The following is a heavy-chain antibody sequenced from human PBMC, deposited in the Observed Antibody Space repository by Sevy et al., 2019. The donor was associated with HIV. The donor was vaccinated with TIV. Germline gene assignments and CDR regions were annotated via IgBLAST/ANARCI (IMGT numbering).Heavy chain of an antibody. CDR2: INHSGST. V-gene: IGHV4-34*01. J-gene: IGHJ4*02. CDR1: TGSFSGYY. CDR3: ATRRGHLSFDS. Sequence: SETLSLTCVVYTGSFSGYYWSWIRQPPGKGLEWIGEINHSGSTNYNPSLKSRVTISADTSKNQFSLKLSSVTAADTAVYYCATRRGHLSFDSWGQGTLVTVSS.